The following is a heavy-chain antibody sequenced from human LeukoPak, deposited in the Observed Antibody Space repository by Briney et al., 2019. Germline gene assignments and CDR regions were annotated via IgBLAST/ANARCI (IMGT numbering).Heavy chain of an antibody. J-gene: IGHJ4*02. CDR2: ISYDGSNK. CDR1: GFTFSSYA. Sequence: GGSLRLSCAASGFTFSSYAMHWVRQAPGKGLEWVAVISYDGSNKYYADSVKGRFTISRDNSKNTLYLQMNSLRAEDTAVYYCARDLTPPMVRGVLRYWGQETLVTVSS. CDR3: ARDLTPPMVRGVLRY. V-gene: IGHV3-30-3*01. D-gene: IGHD3-10*01.